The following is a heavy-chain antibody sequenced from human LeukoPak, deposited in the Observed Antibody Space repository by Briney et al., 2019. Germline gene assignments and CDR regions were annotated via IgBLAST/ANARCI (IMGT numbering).Heavy chain of an antibody. CDR3: AREGLSYAFDI. V-gene: IGHV3-53*01. Sequence: GGSLRLSCAASGFTVSSNYMSWVRQAPGKGLEWVSVIYSGGSTYYADSVKGRSTISRDNSKNTLYLQMNSLRAEDTAVYYCAREGLSYAFDIWGQGTMVTVSS. CDR2: IYSGGST. CDR1: GFTVSSNY. D-gene: IGHD2-21*01. J-gene: IGHJ3*02.